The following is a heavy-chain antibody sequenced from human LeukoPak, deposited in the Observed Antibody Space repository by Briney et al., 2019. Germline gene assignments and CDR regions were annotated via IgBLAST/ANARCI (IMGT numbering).Heavy chain of an antibody. V-gene: IGHV3-48*01. J-gene: IGHJ4*02. CDR3: ARDASYYDFWSGYTPPDY. CDR2: ISSSSTI. CDR1: GFTFSSYS. D-gene: IGHD3-3*01. Sequence: GGSLRLSCAASGFTFSSYSMNWVRQAPGKGLEWVSYISSSSTIYYADSVKGRFTISRDNAKNSLSLQMNSLRAEDTAVYYCARDASYYDFWSGYTPPDYWGQGTLVTVSS.